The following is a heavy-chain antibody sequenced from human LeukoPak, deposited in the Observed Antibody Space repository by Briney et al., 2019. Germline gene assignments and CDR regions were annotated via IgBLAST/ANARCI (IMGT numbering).Heavy chain of an antibody. CDR3: AKGASAPRHFDY. CDR2: ISASGGRT. CDR1: GFTFSNCA. V-gene: IGHV3-23*01. Sequence: GGSLRLSCAASGFTFSNCAMNWVRQAPGKGLEWVSDISASGGRTNYADAVKGRFTISRDNSKNTLYLQMNSLRAEDAAVYYCAKGASAPRHFDYWGQGTLVTVSS. J-gene: IGHJ4*02. D-gene: IGHD1-26*01.